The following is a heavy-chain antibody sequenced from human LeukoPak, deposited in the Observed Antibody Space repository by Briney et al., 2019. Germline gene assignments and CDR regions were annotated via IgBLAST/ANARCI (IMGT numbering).Heavy chain of an antibody. CDR3: AKGHQSCSSTSCLIYYYHYGIDV. D-gene: IGHD2-2*01. CDR2: ISGVGGST. V-gene: IGHV3-23*01. J-gene: IGHJ6*02. CDR1: GFTFSTYA. Sequence: GGSLRLSCAASGFTFSTYAMTWVRQTPGKGLEWVSAISGVGGSTNYADSVKGRFTISRDNSKNALYLQMNSLRVEDTAIYYCAKGHQSCSSTSCLIYYYHYGIDVWGQGTTVTVSS.